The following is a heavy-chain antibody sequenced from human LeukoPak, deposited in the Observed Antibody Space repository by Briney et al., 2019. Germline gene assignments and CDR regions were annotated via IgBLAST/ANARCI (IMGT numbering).Heavy chain of an antibody. CDR3: ARDQYCSSTSCYKTHYYYYYMDV. CDR1: GFTFSSYS. Sequence: GGSLRLSCAASGFTFSSYSMNWVRQAPGKGLEWVSSISSSSYIYYADSVKGRFTISRDNAKNSLYLQMNSLRAEDTAVYYCARDQYCSSTSCYKTHYYYYYMDVWGKGTTVTVSS. J-gene: IGHJ6*03. V-gene: IGHV3-21*01. CDR2: ISSSSYI. D-gene: IGHD2-2*01.